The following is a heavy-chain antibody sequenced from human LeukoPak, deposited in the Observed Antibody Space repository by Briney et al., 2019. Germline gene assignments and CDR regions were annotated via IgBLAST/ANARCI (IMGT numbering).Heavy chain of an antibody. Sequence: LGESLKISCKGSGYSFTYWIGWVRQMPGKGLEWMGIIYSGDSHTKYSPSFQGRVTISADKSISTAYMELSRLRSDDTAVYYCARGDRSSSWYSSGYFDYWGQGTLVTVSS. CDR3: ARGDRSSSWYSSGYFDY. D-gene: IGHD6-13*01. J-gene: IGHJ4*02. CDR1: GYSFTYW. V-gene: IGHV5-51*01. CDR2: IYSGDSHT.